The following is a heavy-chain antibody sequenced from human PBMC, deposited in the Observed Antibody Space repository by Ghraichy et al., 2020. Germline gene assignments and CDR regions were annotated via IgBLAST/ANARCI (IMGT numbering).Heavy chain of an antibody. CDR2: ISNDGTRT. Sequence: GGSLRLSCSASVFTFSSSAMHWVRQGPGEGLEYVSTISNDGTRTYYADSVKGRFTISRDNSKSTLFLQISSLRVEDTAVYYCVKRDGSSGWSYDYWGQGTQVTVSS. CDR1: VFTFSSSA. V-gene: IGHV3-64D*09. J-gene: IGHJ4*02. D-gene: IGHD6-19*01. CDR3: VKRDGSSGWSYDY.